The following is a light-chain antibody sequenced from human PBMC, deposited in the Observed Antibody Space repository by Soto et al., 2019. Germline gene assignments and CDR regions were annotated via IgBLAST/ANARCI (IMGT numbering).Light chain of an antibody. CDR3: NSFTTSSTYV. CDR1: TSDVGRYNY. V-gene: IGLV2-14*03. J-gene: IGLJ1*01. Sequence: QSVLTQPASVSGSPGQSISISCTGTTSDVGRYNYVSWYQQHPGEAPKLMIYDVSYRPSWVSNRFSGSKSGITASLTISVLQAEDEADYYCNSFTTSSTYVFGTGTKGTVL. CDR2: DVS.